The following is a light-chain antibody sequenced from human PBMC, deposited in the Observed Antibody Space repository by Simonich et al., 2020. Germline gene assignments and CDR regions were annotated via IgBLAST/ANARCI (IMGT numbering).Light chain of an antibody. Sequence: DVVMTQSPLSLPVTLGQPASISCRSSQSLVHSDGNTYLHWSQHRPGQAPRLLIYKVSSRESGVPDRFSGSGSGTDFTLKISRVQAEDVGVYYCMQGTHWPPTFGQGTKVEIK. CDR2: KVS. J-gene: IGKJ1*01. CDR3: MQGTHWPPT. V-gene: IGKV2-30*02. CDR1: QSLVHSDGNTY.